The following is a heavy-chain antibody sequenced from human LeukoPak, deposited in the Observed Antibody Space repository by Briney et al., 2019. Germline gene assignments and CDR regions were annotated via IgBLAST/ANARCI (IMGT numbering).Heavy chain of an antibody. D-gene: IGHD7-27*01. J-gene: IGHJ4*02. V-gene: IGHV4-4*07. Sequence: SETLSLTCTVSGASISSYYWSWIRQPAGKGLEWIGRIYTSGNTSYNPSLKSRVTMSVDTSKNQFSLKLSSVTAADTAVYYCARDLSPKWGSGERYFDSWGQGTLVLVSS. CDR1: GASISSYY. CDR2: IYTSGNT. CDR3: ARDLSPKWGSGERYFDS.